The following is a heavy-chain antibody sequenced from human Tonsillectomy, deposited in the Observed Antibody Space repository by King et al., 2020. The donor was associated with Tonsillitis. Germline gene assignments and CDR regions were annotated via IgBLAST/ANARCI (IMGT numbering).Heavy chain of an antibody. V-gene: IGHV3-15*01. CDR1: GFTFRNAW. Sequence: QLVQSGGGLVKPGESLRLSCAASGFTFRNAWMSWIRQAPGKGLEWVCRIKSKTDGGTIDYAASVKGRFIISRDDSKNTLYLQMNSLKTEDTAVYYCNGWFGNPVEGYFDPWGQGTLVTVSS. J-gene: IGHJ5*02. CDR3: NGWFGNPVEGYFDP. CDR2: IKSKTDGGTI. D-gene: IGHD3-10*01.